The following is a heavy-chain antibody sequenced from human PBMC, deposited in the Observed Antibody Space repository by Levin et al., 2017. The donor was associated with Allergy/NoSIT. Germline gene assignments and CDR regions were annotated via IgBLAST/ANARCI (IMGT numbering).Heavy chain of an antibody. CDR3: ARVTRAAAGIDS. CDR2: ISADGSVT. Sequence: HSGGSLRLSCAASGFTFNSDWMHWVRQAPGKGLVWVSRISADGSVTTYADYVKGRFTISRDNAKNTLYLQMNSLRAEDTAVYYCARVTRAAAGIDSWGQGTLVTVSS. CDR1: GFTFNSDW. V-gene: IGHV3-74*01. D-gene: IGHD6-13*01. J-gene: IGHJ4*02.